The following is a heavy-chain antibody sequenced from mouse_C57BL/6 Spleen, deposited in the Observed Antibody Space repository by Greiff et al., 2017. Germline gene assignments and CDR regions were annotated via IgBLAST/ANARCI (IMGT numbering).Heavy chain of an antibody. V-gene: IGHV1-50*01. CDR2: IDPSASYT. CDR1: GYTFTSYW. CDR3: ARSETGQAWFAY. J-gene: IGHJ3*01. D-gene: IGHD3-3*01. Sequence: QVQLQQPGAELVKPGASVKLSCKASGYTFTSYWMQWVKQRPGQGLEWIGEIDPSASYTNYNQKFKGKATLTVDTSSSTAYMQLSSLTSEDSAVYYCARSETGQAWFAYWGQGTLVTVSA.